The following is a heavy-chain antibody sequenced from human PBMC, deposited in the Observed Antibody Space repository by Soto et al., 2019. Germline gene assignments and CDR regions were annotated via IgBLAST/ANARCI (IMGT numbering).Heavy chain of an antibody. D-gene: IGHD2-15*01. CDR2: IRAYNGNT. Sequence: ASVKVSCKASGYTFTSYGISWVRQAPGQGLEWMGWIRAYNGNTNYAQKLQGRVTMTTDTSTSTAYMELRRLRSDDTAVYYCARLPHCSGGSCYSGCDYWGQGTLVTVSS. CDR1: GYTFTSYG. CDR3: ARLPHCSGGSCYSGCDY. V-gene: IGHV1-18*01. J-gene: IGHJ4*02.